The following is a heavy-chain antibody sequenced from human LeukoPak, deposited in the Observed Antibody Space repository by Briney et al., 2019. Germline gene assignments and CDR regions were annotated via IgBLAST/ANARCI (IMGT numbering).Heavy chain of an antibody. CDR1: GFSLRESGVG. D-gene: IGHD6-13*01. V-gene: IGHV2-5*02. CDR2: IYWDDDK. J-gene: IGHJ3*01. Sequence: SGPTLVKPTQTLTLTCTFSGFSLRESGVGVGWIRQPPGKALEWLALIYWDDDKRYSPSLKSRLTITKDMSKNQVVLTMTNMDPVDTATYYCARVDSSNWYHAFDLWGQGTMATVFS. CDR3: ARVDSSNWYHAFDL.